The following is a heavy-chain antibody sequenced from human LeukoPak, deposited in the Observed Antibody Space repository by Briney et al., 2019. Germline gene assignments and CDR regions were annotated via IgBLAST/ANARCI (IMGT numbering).Heavy chain of an antibody. CDR2: IHTSGST. CDR3: TRLAAYDILTGYYHDAFDI. D-gene: IGHD3-9*01. V-gene: IGHV4-61*02. Sequence: SETLSLTCSVSGGSISRGGYYWSWIRQPAGKGLEWIGRIHTSGSTKYNPSLKSRVTISLDTSKNQFSLKLSSVTAADTAVYYCTRLAAYDILTGYYHDAFDIWGQGTMVTVSS. CDR1: GGSISRGGYY. J-gene: IGHJ3*02.